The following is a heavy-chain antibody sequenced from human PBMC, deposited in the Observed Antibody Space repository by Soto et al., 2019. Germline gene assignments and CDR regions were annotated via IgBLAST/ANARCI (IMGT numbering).Heavy chain of an antibody. CDR3: ARDSGRSDVVPAAISAMDV. D-gene: IGHD2-2*01. V-gene: IGHV1-46*01. J-gene: IGHJ6*02. Sequence: ASVKVSCKASGYTFTSFYMHWVRQAPGQGPEWMGMIIPMFGSTSYAQNFQGRVTMTADKSTTTAYMELSSLRSEDTAVYYCARDSGRSDVVPAAISAMDVWGQGTTVTVSS. CDR2: IIPMFGST. CDR1: GYTFTSFY.